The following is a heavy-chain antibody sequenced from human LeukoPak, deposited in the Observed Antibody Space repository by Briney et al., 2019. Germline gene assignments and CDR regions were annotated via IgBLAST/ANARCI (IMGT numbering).Heavy chain of an antibody. V-gene: IGHV1-2*06. J-gene: IGHJ4*02. CDR3: ARDQEGFDY. CDR2: INPNSGGT. Sequence: ASVKASCKASGYTFTGYYMHWVRQAPGQGLEWMGRINPNSGGTNYAQKFQGRVTVTRDTSTSTVHMELSGLRSEDTAVYYCARDQEGFDYWGQGTLVTVSS. CDR1: GYTFTGYY.